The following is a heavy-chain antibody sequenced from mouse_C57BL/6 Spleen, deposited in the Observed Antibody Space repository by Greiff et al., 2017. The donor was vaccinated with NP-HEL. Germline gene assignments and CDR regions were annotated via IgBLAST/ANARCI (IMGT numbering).Heavy chain of an antibody. V-gene: IGHV1-42*01. CDR2: INPSTGGT. J-gene: IGHJ1*03. Sequence: VQLQQSGPELVKPGASVKISCKASGYSFTGYYMNWVKQSPEKSLEWIGEINPSTGGTTYNQKFKAKATLTVDKSSSTAYMQLKSLTSEDSAVYDCERYPTYYGSSYRYFDVWGTGTTVTVSS. D-gene: IGHD1-1*01. CDR1: GYSFTGYY. CDR3: ERYPTYYGSSYRYFDV.